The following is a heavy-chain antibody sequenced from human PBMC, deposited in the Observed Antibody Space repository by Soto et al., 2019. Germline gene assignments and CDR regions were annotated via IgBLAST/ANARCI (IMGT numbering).Heavy chain of an antibody. CDR1: GYTLTAFA. CDR2: INAGNGNT. CDR3: ARALLLWSGEGTWFDP. Sequence: GPSLRVSGRLLGYTLTAFACIWGRKAPGKRREWMGWINAGNGNTKYSQKFQGRVTITRDTSASTAYMELSSLRSEDTAVYYCARALLLWSGEGTWFDPWGQGTLVTVSS. D-gene: IGHD3-10*01. J-gene: IGHJ5*02. V-gene: IGHV1-3*01.